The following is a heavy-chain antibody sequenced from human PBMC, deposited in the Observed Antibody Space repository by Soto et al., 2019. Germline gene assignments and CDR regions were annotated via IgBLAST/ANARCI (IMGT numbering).Heavy chain of an antibody. CDR2: IIPILGIA. D-gene: IGHD4-17*01. Sequence: SVKVSCKASGGTFSSYTISWVRQAPGQGLEWMGRIIPILGIANYAQKFQGRVTMTRNTSISTAYMELSSLRSEDTAVYYCARTLYGANVDYWGQGTLVTVSS. CDR1: GGTFSSYT. J-gene: IGHJ4*02. CDR3: ARTLYGANVDY. V-gene: IGHV1-69*02.